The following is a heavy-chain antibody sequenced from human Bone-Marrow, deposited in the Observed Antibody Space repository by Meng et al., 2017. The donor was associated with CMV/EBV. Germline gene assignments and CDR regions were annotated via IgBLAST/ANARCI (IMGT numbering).Heavy chain of an antibody. CDR3: ARGRVPAALFDY. D-gene: IGHD2-2*01. V-gene: IGHV4-34*01. Sequence: SETLSLTCAVYGGSFSGYYWSWIRQPPGKGLEWIGEINHSGSTNYNPSLKSRVTISVDTSKNQFSLKLSSVTAADTAVYYCARGRVPAALFDYWGQGTRVTGSS. J-gene: IGHJ4*02. CDR1: GGSFSGYY. CDR2: INHSGST.